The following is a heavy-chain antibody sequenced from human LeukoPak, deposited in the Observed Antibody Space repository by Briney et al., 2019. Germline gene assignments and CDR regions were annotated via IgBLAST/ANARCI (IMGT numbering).Heavy chain of an antibody. V-gene: IGHV3-30-3*01. D-gene: IGHD3-10*01. Sequence: GGSLRLSCAASGFTFSSYAMHWVRQAPGKGLEWVAVISYDGSNKYYADSVKGRFTISRDNSKNTLYLQMNSLRAEDTAVYYCAREGTRRGFYYYGMDVWGQGTTVTVSS. CDR3: AREGTRRGFYYYGMDV. CDR2: ISYDGSNK. J-gene: IGHJ6*02. CDR1: GFTFSSYA.